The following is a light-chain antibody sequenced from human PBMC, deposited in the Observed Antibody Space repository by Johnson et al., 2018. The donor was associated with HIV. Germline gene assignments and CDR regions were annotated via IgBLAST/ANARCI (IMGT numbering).Light chain of an antibody. Sequence: QSVLTQPPSVSAAPGQKVTISCSGSSSNIANNYVSWYQQLPGTAPKLLIYDNNKRPSGIPDRFSGSKSGTSATLGITGLQTVAEADYYCGTWDSSLSAGFYVFGTGTKVTVL. V-gene: IGLV1-51*01. CDR3: GTWDSSLSAGFYV. J-gene: IGLJ1*01. CDR1: SSNIANNY. CDR2: DNN.